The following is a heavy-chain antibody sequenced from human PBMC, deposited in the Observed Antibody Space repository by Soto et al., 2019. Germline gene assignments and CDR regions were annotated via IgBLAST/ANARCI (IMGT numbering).Heavy chain of an antibody. CDR1: GYTFSTYG. J-gene: IGHJ6*02. CDR3: ARDVGGMDV. D-gene: IGHD3-3*01. V-gene: IGHV1-3*01. Sequence: GASVKVSCKASGYTFSTYGIHWVRQAPGQRLEWMGWINAGNGNTKYSQKFQGRVTITRDTSASTAYMELSSLRSEDTAVYYCARDVGGMDVWGQGTTVTVSS. CDR2: INAGNGNT.